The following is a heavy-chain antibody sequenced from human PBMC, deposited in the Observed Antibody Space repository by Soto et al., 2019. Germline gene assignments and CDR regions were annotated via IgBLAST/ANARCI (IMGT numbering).Heavy chain of an antibody. CDR1: GYTFTSSG. Sequence: QVQLVQSGPEVKKPEASVKVSCKTSGYTFTSSGISWVRQAPGQGPEWMGWISGDNGVTNFARNVQDRDTLTIDSSTTTAYMEVRSLSFADTAIYYCARDQGGYGIFDDWGQGTLVTVSS. CDR3: ARDQGGYGIFDD. J-gene: IGHJ4*02. V-gene: IGHV1-18*04. D-gene: IGHD5-12*01. CDR2: ISGDNGVT.